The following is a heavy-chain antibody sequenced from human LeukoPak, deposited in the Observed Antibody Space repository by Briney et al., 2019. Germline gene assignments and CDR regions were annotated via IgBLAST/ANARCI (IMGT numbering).Heavy chain of an antibody. CDR3: ARVSMVRGVPPYWYFDL. Sequence: ASVKVSCKASGGTSSSYAISWVRQAPGQGLEWMGWMNPNSGNTGYAQKFQGRVTMTRNTSISTAYMELSRLRSDDTAVYYCARVSMVRGVPPYWYFDLWGRGTLVTVSS. D-gene: IGHD3-10*01. CDR1: GGTSSSYA. V-gene: IGHV1-8*02. CDR2: MNPNSGNT. J-gene: IGHJ2*01.